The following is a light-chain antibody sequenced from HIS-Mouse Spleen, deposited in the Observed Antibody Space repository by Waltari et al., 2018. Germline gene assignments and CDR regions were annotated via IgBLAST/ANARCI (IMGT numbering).Light chain of an antibody. CDR3: AAWDDSLSGRV. CDR1: SSDIGRNY. J-gene: IGLJ2*01. CDR2: PNN. V-gene: IGLV1-47*01. Sequence: QSVLTQPPSASGTPGQRVTISCSGSSSDIGRNYVYWYQQLPGTAPKPLTYPNNERPSGVPDRFSGSKSGTSASLAISGLRSEDEADYYCAAWDDSLSGRVFGGGTKLTVL.